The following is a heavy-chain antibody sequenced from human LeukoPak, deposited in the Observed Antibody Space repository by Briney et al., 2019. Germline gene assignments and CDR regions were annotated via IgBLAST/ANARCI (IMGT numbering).Heavy chain of an antibody. Sequence: SETLSLTCTVSGGSISSSSYYWGWIRQPPGKGLEWIGSIYYSGSTYYNPSLKSRVTISVDTSKNQFSLKLSSVTAADTAGYYCASGTVTKFSWFDPWGQGTLVTVSS. D-gene: IGHD4-17*01. CDR2: IYYSGST. V-gene: IGHV4-39*07. CDR1: GGSISSSSYY. CDR3: ASGTVTKFSWFDP. J-gene: IGHJ5*02.